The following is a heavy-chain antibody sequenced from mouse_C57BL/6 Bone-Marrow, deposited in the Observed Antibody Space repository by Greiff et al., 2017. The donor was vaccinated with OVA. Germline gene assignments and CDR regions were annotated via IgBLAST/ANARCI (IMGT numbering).Heavy chain of an antibody. Sequence: VQLVESGPGLVQPSQSLSITCTVSGFSLTSYGVHWVRQSPGKGLEWLGVIWSGGSTDYNAAFISRLSISKDNSKSQVFFKMNSLQADDTAIYYCARAYSNHAWFAYWGQGTLVTVSA. D-gene: IGHD2-5*01. J-gene: IGHJ3*01. CDR3: ARAYSNHAWFAY. CDR1: GFSLTSYG. CDR2: IWSGGST. V-gene: IGHV2-2*01.